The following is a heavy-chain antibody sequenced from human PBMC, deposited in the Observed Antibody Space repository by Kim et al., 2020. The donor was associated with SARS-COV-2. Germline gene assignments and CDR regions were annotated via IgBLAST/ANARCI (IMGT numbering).Heavy chain of an antibody. J-gene: IGHJ4*01. V-gene: IGHV3-30*18. CDR2: VSYDGSLK. Sequence: GGSLRLSCAASGFSFNNYDMHWVRQAPGKGLEWVAHVSYDGSLKYYADSLKGRFTVSKDSSKNTLFLQMSSLGTEDTAVYYCAKNRGLFHLAARQQLFD. D-gene: IGHD6-6*01. CDR3: AKNRGLFHLAARQQLFD. CDR1: GFSFNNYD.